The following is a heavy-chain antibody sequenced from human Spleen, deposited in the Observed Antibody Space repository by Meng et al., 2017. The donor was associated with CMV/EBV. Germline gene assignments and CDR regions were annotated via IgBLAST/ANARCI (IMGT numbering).Heavy chain of an antibody. D-gene: IGHD1-1*01. Sequence: GGSLRLSCEASGFTVNTNYMSWVRQAPGKGLEWVSVIFSGGSTDYADSVRGRFTISRDTSKNTLFLQMNGLRAEDSAVYYCGRNSKQLLVLQWGQGTLVTVSS. CDR1: GFTVNTNY. V-gene: IGHV3-53*01. CDR2: IFSGGST. J-gene: IGHJ4*02. CDR3: GRNSKQLLVLQ.